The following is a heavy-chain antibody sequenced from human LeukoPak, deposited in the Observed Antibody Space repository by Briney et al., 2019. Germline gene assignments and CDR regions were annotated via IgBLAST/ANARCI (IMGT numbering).Heavy chain of an antibody. CDR3: ATEYQLPRAFDY. Sequence: ASVKVSCKAFGYTFTSNYMHWVRQAPGQGLEWMGGIIPIFGTANYAQKFQGRVTITADESTSTAYMELSSLRSEDTAVYYCATEYQLPRAFDYWGQGTLVTVSS. V-gene: IGHV1-69*13. D-gene: IGHD2-2*01. CDR2: IIPIFGTA. CDR1: GYTFTSNY. J-gene: IGHJ4*02.